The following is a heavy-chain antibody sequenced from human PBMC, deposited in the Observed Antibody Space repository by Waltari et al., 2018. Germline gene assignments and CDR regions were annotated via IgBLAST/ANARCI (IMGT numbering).Heavy chain of an antibody. CDR1: GGSISGFY. Sequence: QVQLQESGPGLVKPSETLSLTCTVSGGSISGFYWNWIRQPPGKGLEWIGYIYYTGGTDYNPSLRSRVTISVDTSKNQFSLKLNSVTAADSAVYYCARGYRTYYYYMDVWGKGTTVTISS. D-gene: IGHD2-2*02. J-gene: IGHJ6*03. V-gene: IGHV4-59*01. CDR3: ARGYRTYYYYMDV. CDR2: IYYTGGT.